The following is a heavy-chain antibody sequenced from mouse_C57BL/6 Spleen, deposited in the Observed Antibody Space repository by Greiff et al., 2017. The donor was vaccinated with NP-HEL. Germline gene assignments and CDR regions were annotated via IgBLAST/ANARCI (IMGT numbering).Heavy chain of an antibody. Sequence: QVHVKQSGAELVRPGTSVKVSCKASGYAFTNYLIEWVKQRPGQGLEWIGVINPGSGGTNYNEKFKGKATLTADKSSSTAYMQLSSLTSEDSAVYFCARRDYYGSSGYFDVWGTGTTVTVAS. CDR3: ARRDYYGSSGYFDV. CDR1: GYAFTNYL. CDR2: INPGSGGT. V-gene: IGHV1-54*01. D-gene: IGHD1-1*01. J-gene: IGHJ1*03.